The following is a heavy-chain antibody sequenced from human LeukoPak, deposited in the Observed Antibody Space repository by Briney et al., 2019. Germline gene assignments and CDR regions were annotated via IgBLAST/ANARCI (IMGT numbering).Heavy chain of an antibody. J-gene: IGHJ4*02. D-gene: IGHD1-26*01. CDR2: ISAYNGNT. Sequence: ASVKVSCKASGYTFTSYGISWVRQAPGQGLEWMGWISAYNGNTNYAQKLQGRVTMTTDTSTSTAYMELRSLRSDDTAVYYCARDRLGSYYWPYDYWGQGTLVTVSS. CDR3: ARDRLGSYYWPYDY. V-gene: IGHV1-18*01. CDR1: GYTFTSYG.